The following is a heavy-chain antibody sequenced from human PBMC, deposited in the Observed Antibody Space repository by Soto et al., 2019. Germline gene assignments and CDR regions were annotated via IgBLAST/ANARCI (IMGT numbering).Heavy chain of an antibody. CDR2: IYYSGST. V-gene: IGHV4-39*01. J-gene: IGHJ4*02. D-gene: IGHD3-22*01. CDR1: GGSISSSSYY. Sequence: PSETLSLTCTVSGGSISSSSYYWGWIRQPPGKGLEWIGSIYYSGSTYYNPSLKSRVTISVDTSKNQFSLKLSSVTAADAAVYYCARHRYYYDSSGYYRALYYFDYWGQGTLVTVSS. CDR3: ARHRYYYDSSGYYRALYYFDY.